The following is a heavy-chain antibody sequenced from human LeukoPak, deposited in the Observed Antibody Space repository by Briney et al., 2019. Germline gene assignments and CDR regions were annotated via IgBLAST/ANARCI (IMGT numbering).Heavy chain of an antibody. J-gene: IGHJ4*02. CDR1: GYTFTGYY. V-gene: IGHV1-2*02. CDR3: GTLLSNGPFDY. CDR2: IYPNSGAT. Sequence: ASVKVSCKASGYTFTGYYMHWVRQPPGQGLEWMGYIYPNSGATKYALKFQGRVTMTRDTSISTAYMELSGLGSDDTAVYYCGTLLSNGPFDYWGQGSLVTVSS.